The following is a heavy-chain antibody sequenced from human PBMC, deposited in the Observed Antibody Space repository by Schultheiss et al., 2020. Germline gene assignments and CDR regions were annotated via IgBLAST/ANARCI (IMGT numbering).Heavy chain of an antibody. J-gene: IGHJ6*03. CDR3: ARHWVVPAATTYYYYYYLDV. CDR1: GYSFTSYW. V-gene: IGHV5-10-1*01. CDR2: IDPSDSYT. D-gene: IGHD2-2*01. Sequence: GGSLRLSCKGSGYSFTSYWISWVRQMPGKGLEWMGRIDPSDSYTNYSPSFQGHVTISADKSISTAYLQWSSLKASDTAMYYCARHWVVPAATTYYYYYYLDVWGKGTTVTVSS.